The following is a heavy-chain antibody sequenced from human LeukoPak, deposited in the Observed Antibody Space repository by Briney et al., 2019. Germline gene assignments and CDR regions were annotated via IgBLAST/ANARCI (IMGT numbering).Heavy chain of an antibody. V-gene: IGHV3-21*06. Sequence: PGGSLRLSCAASGFTFTSYNMNWVRQAPGKGLEWVSSITSSSSYIYYADSVKGRFTISRDNAKNSLYLQMDSLRVEDTAVYYCARDPYSGNYGAYYYYYMDVWGKGTTVTIPS. D-gene: IGHD1-26*01. CDR3: ARDPYSGNYGAYYYYYMDV. CDR1: GFTFTSYN. J-gene: IGHJ6*03. CDR2: ITSSSSYI.